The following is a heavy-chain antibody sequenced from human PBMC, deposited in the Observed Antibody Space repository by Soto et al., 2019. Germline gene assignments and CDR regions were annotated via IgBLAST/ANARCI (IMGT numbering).Heavy chain of an antibody. CDR3: ARVMGEGRSGIAAAGFDY. Sequence: SQTLSLTCAISGDSVSSNSAAWNWIRQSPSRGLEWLGRTYYRSKWYNDYAVSVKSRITINPDTSKNQFSLQLNSVTPEDTAVYYCARVMGEGRSGIAAAGFDYWGQGTLVTVSS. J-gene: IGHJ4*02. D-gene: IGHD6-13*01. V-gene: IGHV6-1*01. CDR1: GDSVSSNSAA. CDR2: TYYRSKWYN.